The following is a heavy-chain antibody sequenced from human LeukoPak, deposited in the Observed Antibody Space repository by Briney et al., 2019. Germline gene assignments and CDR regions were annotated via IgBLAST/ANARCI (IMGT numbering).Heavy chain of an antibody. CDR3: ARVRDVVVVAATQPDFDY. CDR2: ISAYNGNT. D-gene: IGHD2-15*01. J-gene: IGHJ4*02. Sequence: ASVKVSCKASGYTSTSYGISWVRQAPGQGLEWMGWISAYNGNTNYAQKLQGRVTMTTDTSTSTAYMELRSLRSDDTAVYYCARVRDVVVVAATQPDFDYWGQGTLVTVSS. CDR1: GYTSTSYG. V-gene: IGHV1-18*04.